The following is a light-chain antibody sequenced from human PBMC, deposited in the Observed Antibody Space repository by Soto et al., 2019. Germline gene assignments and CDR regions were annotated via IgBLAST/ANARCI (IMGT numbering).Light chain of an antibody. CDR3: CSYAGSYTYVV. V-gene: IGLV2-11*01. Sequence: QSVLTQPRSVSGSPGQSVTISCTGSTSNVGGYNYVSWYQQHPGKAPKLMIYGFSKRPSGVPDRFSGSKSGITASLTISGLQAEDEADYYCCSYAGSYTYVVFGGGTQLTVL. J-gene: IGLJ2*01. CDR1: TSNVGGYNY. CDR2: GFS.